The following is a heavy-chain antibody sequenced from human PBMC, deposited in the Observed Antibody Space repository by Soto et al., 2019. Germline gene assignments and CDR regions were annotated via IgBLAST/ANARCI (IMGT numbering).Heavy chain of an antibody. D-gene: IGHD6-6*01. V-gene: IGHV4-59*01. CDR3: AKVRDDHSYFFDY. CDR1: GGSISGYY. Sequence: SETLSLTCTVSGGSISGYYWSWIRQPPGKGLEWIGYIYYSGSTTYNPSLKSPVTISVDTSRNQFSLKLSSVTAAATAVYYCAKVRDDHSYFFDYWGQGTLVTVSS. J-gene: IGHJ4*02. CDR2: IYYSGST.